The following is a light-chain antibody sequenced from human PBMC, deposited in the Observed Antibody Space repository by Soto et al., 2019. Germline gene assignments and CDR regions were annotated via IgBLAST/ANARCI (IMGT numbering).Light chain of an antibody. V-gene: IGKV3-11*01. CDR3: QQRSNWIT. J-gene: IGKJ5*01. Sequence: EIVLTQSPATLSLSPGERATLSCRASQSVSSYLAWYQQKPGQAPRLLIYDASNRATGIPARFSGSGSGTDFTLTFSSLGPEDFAVYYCQQRSNWITFGQGTLLEIK. CDR1: QSVSSY. CDR2: DAS.